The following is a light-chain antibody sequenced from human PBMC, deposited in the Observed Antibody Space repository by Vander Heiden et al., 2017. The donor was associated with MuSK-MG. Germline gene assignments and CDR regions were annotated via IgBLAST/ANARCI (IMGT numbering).Light chain of an antibody. CDR1: SSDVGGYNY. Sequence: QSALTQPASVSGSPGQSVTISCTGTSSDVGGYNYVSWYQQHPGKAPKLMIYDVSNRPSGVSNRFSGSKSGNTASLTISGLQAEDEADYYCSSYTSSSTPHVVFGGGTKLTVL. J-gene: IGLJ2*01. CDR3: SSYTSSSTPHVV. V-gene: IGLV2-14*03. CDR2: DVS.